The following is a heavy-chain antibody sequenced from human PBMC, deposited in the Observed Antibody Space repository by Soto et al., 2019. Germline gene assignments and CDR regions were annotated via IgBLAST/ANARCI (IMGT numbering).Heavy chain of an antibody. CDR1: GASICSGGW. CDR3: ARHEGWTGPDQ. Sequence: PSETLSLTCAVSGASICSGGWWSWVRQPPGKGLEWIAEIFHDGNTNYSPSLKSRVTISVDKSQNQFSLNVYSVTAADKAVYYCARHEGWTGPDQWGQGTLVTVSS. D-gene: IGHD2-8*02. V-gene: IGHV4-4*02. J-gene: IGHJ5*02. CDR2: IFHDGNT.